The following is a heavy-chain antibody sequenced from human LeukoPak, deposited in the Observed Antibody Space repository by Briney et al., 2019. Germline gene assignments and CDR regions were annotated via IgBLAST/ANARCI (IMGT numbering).Heavy chain of an antibody. J-gene: IGHJ4*02. CDR1: GGSISSGGYY. CDR2: IYYSGST. Sequence: SQTLSLTCTVSGGSISSGGYYWSWIRQHPGKGLEWIGYIYYSGSTYYNPSLKSRVTISVDTSKNQFSLKLSSVTAADTAVYYCARDSSVVAAIPLRYFDYWGQGTLVTVSS. CDR3: ARDSSVVAAIPLRYFDY. D-gene: IGHD2-15*01. V-gene: IGHV4-31*03.